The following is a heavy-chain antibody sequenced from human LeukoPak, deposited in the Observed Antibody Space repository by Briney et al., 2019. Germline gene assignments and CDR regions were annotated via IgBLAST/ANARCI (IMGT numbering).Heavy chain of an antibody. CDR3: VRDRSPGTGIVRLDY. V-gene: IGHV3-7*04. D-gene: IGHD5-18*01. CDR1: GFTFSNSW. CDR2: INQDGSAK. J-gene: IGHJ4*02. Sequence: GGSLRLSCAASGFTFSNSWMSWLRQAPGKGLEWVANINQDGSAKYYVDSVKGRFTISRDNAQNSLLLQMNSLRDEDTAVYYRVRDRSPGTGIVRLDYRGQGTLVTVSS.